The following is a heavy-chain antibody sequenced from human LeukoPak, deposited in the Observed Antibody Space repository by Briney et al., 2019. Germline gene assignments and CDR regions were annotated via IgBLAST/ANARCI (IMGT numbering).Heavy chain of an antibody. CDR1: GFTFSNYW. V-gene: IGHV3-74*01. J-gene: IGHJ5*02. CDR3: ARDYYGSGSNWFDP. D-gene: IGHD3-10*01. Sequence: GGSLRLSCAASGFTFSNYWMHWVRQAPGKGLVWVSRINSDGINTSYADSVKGRFTISRDNAKNTLNLQMNSLRAEDTAVYYCARDYYGSGSNWFDPWGQGTLVTVSS. CDR2: INSDGINT.